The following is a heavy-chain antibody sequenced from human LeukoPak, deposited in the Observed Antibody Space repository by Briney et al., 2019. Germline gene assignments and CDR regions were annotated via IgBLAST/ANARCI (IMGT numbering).Heavy chain of an antibody. V-gene: IGHV3-30*18. CDR1: GFTFSSYG. Sequence: GGSLRLSCAASGFTFSSYGMHWVRQAPGKGLEWVAVISYDGSNKYYADSVKGRFTISRDNSKNTLYLQMNSLRAEDTAVYYCAKEYYYVSSGYYDNWFDPWGQGTLVTVSS. CDR3: AKEYYYVSSGYYDNWFDP. D-gene: IGHD3-22*01. J-gene: IGHJ5*02. CDR2: ISYDGSNK.